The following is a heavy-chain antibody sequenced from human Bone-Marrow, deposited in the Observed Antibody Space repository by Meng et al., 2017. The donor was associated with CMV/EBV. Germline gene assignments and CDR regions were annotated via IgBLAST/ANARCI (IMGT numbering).Heavy chain of an antibody. V-gene: IGHV3-30*02. CDR3: AKPLGGQQLGPDY. Sequence: GESLKISCAASGFTFSSYGMHWVRQAPGKGLEWVAFIRYDGSDKYYANSVKGRFTISRDTSENTLYLQMNSLRAEDTAVYFCAKPLGGQQLGPDYWGQGTLVTVSS. CDR1: GFTFSSYG. CDR2: IRYDGSDK. D-gene: IGHD6-13*01. J-gene: IGHJ4*02.